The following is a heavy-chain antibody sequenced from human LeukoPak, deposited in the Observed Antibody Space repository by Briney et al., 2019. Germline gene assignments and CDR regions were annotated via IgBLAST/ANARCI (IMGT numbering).Heavy chain of an antibody. CDR1: GDSISSYY. CDR3: ARRRCSGGTCSPQYFDY. J-gene: IGHJ4*02. CDR2: VFYSGST. D-gene: IGHD2-15*01. Sequence: SETLSLTCTVSGDSISSYYWSWLRQPPGKGLEWIGYVFYSGSTNYNPSLKSRVTISVDTSKNQFSLKLTSVTAADTAVYYCARRRCSGGTCSPQYFDYWGQGTLVTVSS. V-gene: IGHV4-59*01.